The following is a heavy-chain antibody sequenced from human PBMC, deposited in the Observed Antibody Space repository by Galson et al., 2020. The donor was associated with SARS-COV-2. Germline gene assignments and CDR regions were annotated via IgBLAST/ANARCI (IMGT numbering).Heavy chain of an antibody. V-gene: IGHV1-2*02. CDR2: MNPNSDAT. J-gene: IGHJ6*02. CDR3: AKEHSSSARGYYYGLDV. D-gene: IGHD6-6*01. CDR1: GNTLSAYY. Sequence: ASVKVSCKASGNTLSAYYMHWVRQAPGQGLEWMGWMNPNSDATNYAQKFQGRVTMTKDTSINTVYMELSRLRFDDTAVYYCAKEHSSSARGYYYGLDVWGQGTTGIVSS.